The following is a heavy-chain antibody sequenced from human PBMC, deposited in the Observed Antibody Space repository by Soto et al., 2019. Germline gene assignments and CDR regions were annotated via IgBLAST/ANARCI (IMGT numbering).Heavy chain of an antibody. CDR1: GYNFTNYW. J-gene: IGHJ4*02. CDR2: IYPGDSDT. D-gene: IGHD5-12*01. Sequence: PWVSLKICCKGSGYNFTNYWIRWMRQMPGKGLEWMGNIYPGDSDTRYSPSFQGQATISADKSISTAYLQWSSLKASDTAMYYCAKLRGDGYHFDFDYWGQGTLVTVSS. CDR3: AKLRGDGYHFDFDY. V-gene: IGHV5-51*01.